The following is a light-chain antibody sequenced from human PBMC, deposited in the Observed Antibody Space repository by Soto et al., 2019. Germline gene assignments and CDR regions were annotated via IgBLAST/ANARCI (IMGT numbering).Light chain of an antibody. J-gene: IGLJ1*01. CDR3: SSYTSRSFNYV. CDR2: EVS. CDR1: SSDVGGYNY. Sequence: QSALTQPASVSGSPGQSITISCTGTSSDVGGYNYVSWYQQHPGKAPKLMIYEVSNRPSGVSNRFSGSKSGNTASLTISGLQAEDEADYYCSSYTSRSFNYVFGTGTKLTVL. V-gene: IGLV2-14*01.